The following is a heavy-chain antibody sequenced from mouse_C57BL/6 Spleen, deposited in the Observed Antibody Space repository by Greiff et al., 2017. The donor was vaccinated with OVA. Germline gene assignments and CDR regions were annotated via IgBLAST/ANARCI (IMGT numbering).Heavy chain of an antibody. J-gene: IGHJ2*01. CDR3: ARVGDLYFDY. CDR1: GFTFSSYA. Sequence: DVMLVESGGGLVKPGGSLKLSCAASGFTFSSYAMSWVRQTPEKRLEWVATISDGGSYTYYPDNVKGRFTISRDNAKNNLYLQMSHLKSEDTAMYYCARVGDLYFDYWGQGTTLTVSS. CDR2: ISDGGSYT. V-gene: IGHV5-4*03. D-gene: IGHD3-1*01.